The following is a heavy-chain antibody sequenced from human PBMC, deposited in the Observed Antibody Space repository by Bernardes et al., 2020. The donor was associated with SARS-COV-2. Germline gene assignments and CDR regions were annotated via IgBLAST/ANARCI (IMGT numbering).Heavy chain of an antibody. Sequence: GGSLRLSCAASGFRFRIYAMHWVRQDPGKGPEWVSGIVGDRRQISYAESVKGRFTISRDNSNNILYLQMNHLRVEDTAIYYCTKDLTTDAAWNFDYWGRGTRVTGS. CDR3: TKDLTTDAAWNFDY. CDR2: IVGDRRQI. CDR1: GFRFRIYA. J-gene: IGHJ4*02. V-gene: IGHV3-23*01. D-gene: IGHD1-1*01.